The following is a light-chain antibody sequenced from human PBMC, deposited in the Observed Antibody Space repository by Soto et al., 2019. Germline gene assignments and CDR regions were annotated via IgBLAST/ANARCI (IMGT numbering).Light chain of an antibody. CDR2: EVS. J-gene: IGLJ3*02. CDR3: SSYTRPSTLE. CDR1: SSDVGAYNY. V-gene: IGLV2-14*01. Sequence: QSALTQPASVSGSPGQSITISCTGSSSDVGAYNYVSWYQQHPGKAPKLMIYEVSNRPSGVSNRFSGSKSGNTASLTISGLQAEDEADYYCSSYTRPSTLEFGGGTKLTVL.